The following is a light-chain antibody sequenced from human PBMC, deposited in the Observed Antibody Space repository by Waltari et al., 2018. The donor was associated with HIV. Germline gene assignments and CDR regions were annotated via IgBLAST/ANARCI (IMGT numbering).Light chain of an antibody. CDR1: SSDVGGYHL. CDR2: EVS. CDR3: CAYAGSTTYVI. Sequence: QSALTQPASVSGSPGQSITISCTGTSSDVGGYHLVSWYQQHPGKAPKLMLYEVSKRPSGVSNRFSGSKSGNTASLTISGLQAEDEADYYCCAYAGSTTYVIFGGGTKLTVL. J-gene: IGLJ2*01. V-gene: IGLV2-23*02.